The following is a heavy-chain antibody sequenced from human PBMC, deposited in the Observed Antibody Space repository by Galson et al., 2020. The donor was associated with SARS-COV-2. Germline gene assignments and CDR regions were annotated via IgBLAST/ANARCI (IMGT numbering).Heavy chain of an antibody. CDR2: LNPNNGDT. CDR3: ANWAWGLRIFDV. J-gene: IGHJ3*01. Sequence: GESLKISCKTSGYTFTDYYMHWVRQAPGQGLEWMGWLNPNNGDTNYAQKFQGRVTMTRDTSVSTAYMELTSLRSDDTAVYYCANWAWGLRIFDVWGQGTMVTVSS. V-gene: IGHV1-2*02. D-gene: IGHD1-26*01. CDR1: GYTFTDYY.